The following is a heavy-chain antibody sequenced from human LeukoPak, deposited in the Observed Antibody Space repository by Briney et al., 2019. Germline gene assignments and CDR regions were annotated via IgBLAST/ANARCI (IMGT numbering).Heavy chain of an antibody. D-gene: IGHD3-10*01. V-gene: IGHV1-69*06. Sequence: ASVKVSCKTSGGTFSSYAITWVRQTPGQGLEWMGGIIPVFGTTNYAQKFQDRVTITADKSTSTAYMKLSSLRPEDTAVYYCARAITMVRGVSYALFDYWGQGTLVTVSS. CDR1: GGTFSSYA. J-gene: IGHJ4*02. CDR2: IIPVFGTT. CDR3: ARAITMVRGVSYALFDY.